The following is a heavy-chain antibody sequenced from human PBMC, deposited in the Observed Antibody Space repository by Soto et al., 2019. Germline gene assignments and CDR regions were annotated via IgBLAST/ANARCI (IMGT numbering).Heavy chain of an antibody. V-gene: IGHV3-23*01. CDR3: ARRTSGWYLDY. Sequence: EVQLLESGGGLVQPGGSLRLSCAASGFTFSSYAMSWVRQAPGKGLEWVSVISGSGGSTYYADSVKGRFTISRDNSTNTLYLQMNGLRAEDTAVYYCARRTSGWYLDYWGQGTLVTVSS. CDR1: GFTFSSYA. CDR2: ISGSGGST. D-gene: IGHD6-19*01. J-gene: IGHJ4*02.